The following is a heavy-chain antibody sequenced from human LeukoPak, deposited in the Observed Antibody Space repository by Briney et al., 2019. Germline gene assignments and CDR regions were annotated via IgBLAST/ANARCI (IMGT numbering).Heavy chain of an antibody. D-gene: IGHD3-10*01. J-gene: IGHJ5*02. V-gene: IGHV4-4*02. CDR1: GGSISSSNW. Sequence: SGTLSLTCAVSGGSISSSNWWSWVRQPPGKGLDWIGVIYHSGSTNYNPSLKSRVTISVDKSKNQFSLKLSSVTAADTAVYYCARDRWFGELWDGNWFDPWGQGTLVTVSS. CDR2: IYHSGST. CDR3: ARDRWFGELWDGNWFDP.